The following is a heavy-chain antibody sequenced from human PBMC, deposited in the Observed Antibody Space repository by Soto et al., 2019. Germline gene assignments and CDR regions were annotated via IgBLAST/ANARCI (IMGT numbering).Heavy chain of an antibody. J-gene: IGHJ4*02. Sequence: QVQLVQSGAEVKKPGSSVKVSCKASGGTFSSYAISWVRQAPGQGLEWMGGIIPIFGTANYAQKFQGRVTITADESTSTAYMEVRSLRSEDTAVYYCARTPDGSGRDGGDYWGQGTLVTVSS. D-gene: IGHD3-10*01. CDR2: IIPIFGTA. CDR1: GGTFSSYA. CDR3: ARTPDGSGRDGGDY. V-gene: IGHV1-69*01.